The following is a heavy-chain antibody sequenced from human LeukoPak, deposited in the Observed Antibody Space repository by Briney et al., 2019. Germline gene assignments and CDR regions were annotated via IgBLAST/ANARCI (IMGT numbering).Heavy chain of an antibody. Sequence: GGSLRLSCAASGFTFSNYWMAWVRQAPGKGPEWVANINLDGSQKYYVDSVKGRFTVSRDNAKNSLYLQMESLRVEDTAVYYCARDLHYYGSGPWGQGTLVTVSS. CDR2: INLDGSQK. CDR3: ARDLHYYGSGP. J-gene: IGHJ5*02. CDR1: GFTFSNYW. D-gene: IGHD3-10*01. V-gene: IGHV3-7*01.